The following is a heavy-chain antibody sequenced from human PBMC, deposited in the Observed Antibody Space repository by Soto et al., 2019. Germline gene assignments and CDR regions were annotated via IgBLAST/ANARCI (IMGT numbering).Heavy chain of an antibody. CDR2: INPSGGST. CDR3: ARVASIAARGGGMDV. CDR1: GYTFTSYY. V-gene: IGHV1-46*01. J-gene: IGHJ6*02. Sequence: RASVKVSCKTSGYTFTSYYMHWVRQAPGQGLEWMGIINPSGGSTSYAQKFQGRVTMTRDTSTSTVYMELSSLRSEDTAVYYCARVASIAARGGGMDVWGQGTTVTVSS. D-gene: IGHD6-6*01.